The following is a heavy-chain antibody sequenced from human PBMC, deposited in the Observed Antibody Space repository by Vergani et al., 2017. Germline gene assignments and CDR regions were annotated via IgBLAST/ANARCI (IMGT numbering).Heavy chain of an antibody. CDR3: ARANYDSGGGSWFDP. J-gene: IGHJ5*02. CDR2: IYHSGST. Sequence: QLQLQESGSGLVKHSQTLSLTCAVSCGSISSGGYSWSWIRKPPGKGREWIGYIYHSGSTYYNPSLKSRVTISVDRSTNPFSLKLSSGTAADTAVYYCARANYDSGGGSWFDPWGQGTLVTVSS. CDR1: CGSISSGGYS. D-gene: IGHD3-22*01. V-gene: IGHV4-30-2*01.